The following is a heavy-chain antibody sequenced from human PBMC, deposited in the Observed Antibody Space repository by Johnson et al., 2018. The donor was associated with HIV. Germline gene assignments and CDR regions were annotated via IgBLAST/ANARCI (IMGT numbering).Heavy chain of an antibody. Sequence: QVQLVESGGGVVQPGRSLRLSCAASGFTFSSYGMHWVRQAPGKGLEWVAVISYDGSNKYYADSVKGRFTISRDNSKNILYLQMNSLRVEDTAVYYCARPRIAVLPAGAFDVWGPGTMVTVSS. CDR1: GFTFSSYG. V-gene: IGHV3-30*03. J-gene: IGHJ3*01. D-gene: IGHD2-2*01. CDR3: ARPRIAVLPAGAFDV. CDR2: ISYDGSNK.